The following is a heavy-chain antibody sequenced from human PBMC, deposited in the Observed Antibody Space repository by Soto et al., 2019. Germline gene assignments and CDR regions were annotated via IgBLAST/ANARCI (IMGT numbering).Heavy chain of an antibody. Sequence: EVQLAESGGGLAQPGGSLRLSCAASGFTLSGYAMDWVRQAPGKGLEYVSGISSNGVGTYYANSVQGRFTISRDNSKNTVYLQTGSLRPEDMAVYYCARRARPDFYYMDVWGKGTTVTDSS. J-gene: IGHJ6*03. CDR3: ARRARPDFYYMDV. CDR2: ISSNGVGT. D-gene: IGHD6-6*01. CDR1: GFTLSGYA. V-gene: IGHV3-64*01.